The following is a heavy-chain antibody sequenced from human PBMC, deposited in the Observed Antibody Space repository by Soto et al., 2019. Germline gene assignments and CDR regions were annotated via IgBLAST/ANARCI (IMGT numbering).Heavy chain of an antibody. CDR2: IWYDGSQK. D-gene: IGHD3-16*01. CDR3: AKEVWGLYTFGRPLDN. CDR1: GFNFSKFG. J-gene: IGHJ4*01. Sequence: QAHLVESGGRVVQPGRSLRLSCAASGFNFSKFGMYWVRQAPGKGLEWVAVIWYDGSQKYYADSVKGRFTISRDNSNNTLYLQMSSLRAEDTAVYYCAKEVWGLYTFGRPLDNWGHGTLVTVPS. V-gene: IGHV3-33*07.